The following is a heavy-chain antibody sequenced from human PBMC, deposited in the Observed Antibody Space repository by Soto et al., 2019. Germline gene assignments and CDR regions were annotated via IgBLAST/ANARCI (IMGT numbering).Heavy chain of an antibody. V-gene: IGHV3-53*01. D-gene: IGHD3-16*01. CDR3: VSGIPSWGFDY. CDR1: GLSVSDNY. J-gene: IGHJ4*01. Sequence: GGSLRLSCGASGLSVSDNYMGWVRQAPGRGLEWVSVMYAGGDTHYADSVKGRFSISRDKSENTLYLQMNSLRDEDAGVYFCVSGIPSWGFDYWGLGTLVTVSS. CDR2: MYAGGDT.